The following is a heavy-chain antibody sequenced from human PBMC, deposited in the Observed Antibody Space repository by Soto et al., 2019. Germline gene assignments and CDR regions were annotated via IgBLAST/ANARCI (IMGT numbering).Heavy chain of an antibody. V-gene: IGHV4-31*03. CDR2: IYYSGST. CDR1: GGSISSGGYY. CDR3: AGSGGGGFGESDHDAFDI. D-gene: IGHD3-10*01. Sequence: QVQLQESGPGLVKPSQTLSLTCTVSGGSISSGGYYWSWIRQHPGKGLEWIGYIYYSGSTYYNPSPKGRFTIAVDTSKNRFSLKLSSVPAAATAVYYCAGSGGGGFGESDHDAFDIWGQGTMVTVSS. J-gene: IGHJ3*02.